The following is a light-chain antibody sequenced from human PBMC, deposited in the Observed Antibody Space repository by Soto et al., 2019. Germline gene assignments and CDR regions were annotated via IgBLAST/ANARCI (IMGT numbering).Light chain of an antibody. Sequence: DIQMTQSPSTLSASVGYRVTITCRASQSISSWLAWYQQKPGKAPKLLIYKASSLESGVPSRFSGSGSWTEFTLTISSLQPDDLATYYCQQYNSFPTFGQGTKVEIK. CDR1: QSISSW. J-gene: IGKJ1*01. CDR2: KAS. CDR3: QQYNSFPT. V-gene: IGKV1-5*03.